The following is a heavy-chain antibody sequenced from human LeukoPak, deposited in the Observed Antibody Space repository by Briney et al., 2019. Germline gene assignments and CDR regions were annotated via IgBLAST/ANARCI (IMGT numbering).Heavy chain of an antibody. CDR3: ASGSAQLSLDAFDI. CDR2: MNPNSGNT. D-gene: IGHD3-16*02. J-gene: IGHJ3*02. Sequence: ASVKVSCKASGGTFSSYAISWVRQATGQGLEWMGWMNPNSGNTGYAQKFQGRVTITRNTSISTAYMELSSLRSEDTAVYYCASGSAQLSLDAFDIWGQGTMVTVSS. V-gene: IGHV1-8*03. CDR1: GGTFSSYA.